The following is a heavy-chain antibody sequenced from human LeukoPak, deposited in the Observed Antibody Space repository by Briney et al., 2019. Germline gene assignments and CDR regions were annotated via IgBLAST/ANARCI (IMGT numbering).Heavy chain of an antibody. D-gene: IGHD3-10*01. CDR1: GGSFSGYY. Sequence: SETLSLTCAVYGGSFSGYYWSWIRQPPGKGLEWIGEINHSGSTNYNPSLESRVTISVDTSKNQFSLKLSSVTAADTAVYYCARRRVLLWFGGHWFDPWGQGTLVTVSS. J-gene: IGHJ5*02. V-gene: IGHV4-34*01. CDR2: INHSGST. CDR3: ARRRVLLWFGGHWFDP.